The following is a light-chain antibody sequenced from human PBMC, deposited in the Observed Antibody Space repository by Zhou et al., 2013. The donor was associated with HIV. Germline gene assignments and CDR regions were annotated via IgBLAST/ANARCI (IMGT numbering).Light chain of an antibody. J-gene: IGKJ2*01. Sequence: AIRMTQSPSSLSASTGDRVTITCRASQGISSYLAWYQQKPGKAPKLLIYAASTLQSGVPSRFSGSGSGTDFTLTISSLQPEDFATYYCQQYNSYPYTFGQGTKLEIK. CDR2: AAS. V-gene: IGKV1-8*01. CDR1: QGISSY. CDR3: QQYNSYPYT.